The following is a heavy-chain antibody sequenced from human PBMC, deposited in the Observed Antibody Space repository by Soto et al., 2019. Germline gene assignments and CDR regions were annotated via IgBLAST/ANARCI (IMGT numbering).Heavy chain of an antibody. CDR3: ARVPDY. CDR2: IYNSVST. V-gene: IGHV4-30-2*01. J-gene: IGHJ4*02. CDR1: VCSISSGGYS. Sequence: QLQLQESGSGLVKPSQTLSLTCAVSVCSISSGGYSLSWIRQPPGQGLGWIAYIYNSVSTYYNPSIKSRVTLSVDRSKNQFSLKLSAVTAADTAVYYCARVPDYWGQGTLVTVSS.